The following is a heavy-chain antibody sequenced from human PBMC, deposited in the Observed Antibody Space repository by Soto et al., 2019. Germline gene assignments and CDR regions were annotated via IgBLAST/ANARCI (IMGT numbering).Heavy chain of an antibody. Sequence: PSETLSLTCAVSGGSISSDNWWGWVRQPSGKGLEWIGEIYHSGMTNYNPSLKSRVTISVDTSKNQFSLKLSSVTAADTAVYYCAREQQAGHFDYWGQGTLVTVS. CDR2: IYHSGMT. J-gene: IGHJ4*02. V-gene: IGHV4-4*02. CDR3: AREQQAGHFDY. D-gene: IGHD6-13*01. CDR1: GGSISSDNW.